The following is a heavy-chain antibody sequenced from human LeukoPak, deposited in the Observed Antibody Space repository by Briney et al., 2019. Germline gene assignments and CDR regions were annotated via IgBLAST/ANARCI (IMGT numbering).Heavy chain of an antibody. D-gene: IGHD6-6*01. CDR2: IYYSGST. V-gene: IGHV4-59*08. Sequence: PSETLSLTCTVSGGSISSYYWSWIRQPPGKGLEWIGYIYYSGSTNYNPSRKSRVTISVYTSKNQFPLKLSSVTAADTAVYYCARAGGRSSWFYYYMDVWGKGTTVTVSS. J-gene: IGHJ6*03. CDR1: GGSISSYY. CDR3: ARAGGRSSWFYYYMDV.